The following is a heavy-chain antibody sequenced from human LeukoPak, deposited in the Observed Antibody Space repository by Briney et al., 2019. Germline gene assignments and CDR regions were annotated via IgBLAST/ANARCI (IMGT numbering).Heavy chain of an antibody. Sequence: PSETLSLTCTVSGGSISSSSYYWSWIRQPPGKGLEWIGYIYYSGSTYYNPSLKSRVTISVDTSKNQFSLKLSSVTAADTAVYYCARGSRPLRRSYYDFWSGYSGPPAFDIWGQGTTVTVSS. CDR3: ARGSRPLRRSYYDFWSGYSGPPAFDI. V-gene: IGHV4-30-4*08. D-gene: IGHD3-3*01. CDR2: IYYSGST. CDR1: GGSISSSSYY. J-gene: IGHJ3*02.